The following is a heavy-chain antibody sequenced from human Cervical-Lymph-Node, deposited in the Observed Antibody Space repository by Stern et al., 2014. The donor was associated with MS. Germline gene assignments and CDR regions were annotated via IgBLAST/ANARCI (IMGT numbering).Heavy chain of an antibody. CDR1: GITFSHSA. D-gene: IGHD5-18*01. Sequence: PLGESGPAVKKPAPSLTVSCKASGITFSHSAIQWPRQARGPRPDWVGLVLLFYGDVNYAPRFQERVTITRDMSTSTVYMELRSLKSEDTAIYYCASERYTYYDDQRPPGGFDPWGQGTLVTVSS. CDR2: VLLFYGDV. J-gene: IGHJ5*02. CDR3: ASERYTYYDDQRPPGGFDP. V-gene: IGHV1-58*02.